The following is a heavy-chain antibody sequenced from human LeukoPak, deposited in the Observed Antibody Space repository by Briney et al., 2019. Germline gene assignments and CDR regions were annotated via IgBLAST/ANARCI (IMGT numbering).Heavy chain of an antibody. CDR3: SRSLVTTSGGY. CDR1: GYTFTRYG. CDR2: IYAYSGNT. D-gene: IGHD3-16*01. V-gene: IGHV1-18*04. J-gene: IGHJ4*02. Sequence: GASVKVSCKASGYTFTRYGIRWVRQAPGQELAWMGWIYAYSGNTNYAQKLRGRVTLPTDTSMSTAYMDLSSLPSDDTAVYFFSRSLVTTSGGYRGQGTLWTVSS.